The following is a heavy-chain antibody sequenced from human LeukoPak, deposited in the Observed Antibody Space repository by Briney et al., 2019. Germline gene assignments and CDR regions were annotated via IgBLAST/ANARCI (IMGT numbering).Heavy chain of an antibody. CDR3: AREKYDIVVVPAKPFDY. CDR2: IKQDGSEK. D-gene: IGHD2-2*01. J-gene: IGHJ4*02. CDR1: GFTFSSYW. Sequence: PGGSLRLSCAASGFTFSSYWMSWVGQAPGKGLEWVANIKQDGSEKYYVDSVKGRFTISRDNAKNSLYLQMNSLRAEDTAVYYCAREKYDIVVVPAKPFDYWGQGTLVTVSS. V-gene: IGHV3-7*01.